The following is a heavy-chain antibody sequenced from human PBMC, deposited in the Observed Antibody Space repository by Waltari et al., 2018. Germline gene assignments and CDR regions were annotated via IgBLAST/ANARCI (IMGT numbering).Heavy chain of an antibody. CDR3: ARQGYCSSTSCYMYFQH. CDR2: IRYDGSNK. D-gene: IGHD2-2*02. J-gene: IGHJ1*01. Sequence: QVQLVESGGGVVQPGGSLRLSCAASGFTFSSYGMHWVRQAPGTGLEWVAFIRYDGSNKYYADSVKGRFTISRDNSKNTLYLQMNSLRAEDTAVYYCARQGYCSSTSCYMYFQHWGQGTLVTVSS. CDR1: GFTFSSYG. V-gene: IGHV3-30*02.